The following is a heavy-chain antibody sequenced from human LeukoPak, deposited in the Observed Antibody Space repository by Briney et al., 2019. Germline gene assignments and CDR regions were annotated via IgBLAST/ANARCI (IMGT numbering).Heavy chain of an antibody. CDR2: INPYSGAT. D-gene: IGHD1-1*01. Sequence: ASVKVSCQASGYTSSDFYCNWVRQTPGQGLEWMGWINPYSGATISAQNFQGRVTLTWGASIGTAYMELSRLRSDDTAVYYCATSTVTHTRDPWGQGTLVTVSS. V-gene: IGHV1-2*02. CDR3: ATSTVTHTRDP. J-gene: IGHJ5*02. CDR1: GYTSSDFY.